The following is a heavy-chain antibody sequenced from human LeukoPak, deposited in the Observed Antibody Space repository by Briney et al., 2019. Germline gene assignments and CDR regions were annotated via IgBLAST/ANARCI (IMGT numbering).Heavy chain of an antibody. J-gene: IGHJ3*02. Sequence: SQTLSLTCTVSGAAISSGSYYWSWIRQPAGKGLEWIGRIYTSGSTNNNPSLKSRVTTSVGTSKNQFPLKQISVTAADAPALYWTRVLRPDPIPTDAFEIWGQGTMGTVSS. D-gene: IGHD1-14*01. V-gene: IGHV4-61*02. CDR2: IYTSGST. CDR3: TRVLRPDPIPTDAFEI. CDR1: GAAISSGSYY.